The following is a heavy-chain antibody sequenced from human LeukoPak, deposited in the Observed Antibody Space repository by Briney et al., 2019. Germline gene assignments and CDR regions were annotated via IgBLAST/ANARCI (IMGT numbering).Heavy chain of an antibody. J-gene: IGHJ3*02. CDR2: IIPTFGTA. V-gene: IGHV1-69*01. Sequence: SVKVSCKASGGTFSSYAISWVRQAPGQGLEWMGGIIPTFGTANYAQKFQGRVTITADESTSTAYMELSSLRSEDTAVYYCARQGALASDAFDIWGQGTMVTVSS. CDR1: GGTFSSYA. CDR3: ARQGALASDAFDI.